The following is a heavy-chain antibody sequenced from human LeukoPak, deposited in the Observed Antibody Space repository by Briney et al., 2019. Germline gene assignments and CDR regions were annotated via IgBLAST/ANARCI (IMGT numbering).Heavy chain of an antibody. D-gene: IGHD6-6*01. J-gene: IGHJ3*02. CDR1: GFTFSNYL. V-gene: IGHV3-48*01. CDR3: ARDRGLGWVGLYSSSRDAFDI. Sequence: GGSLRLSCAASGFTFSNYLMNWVRQAPGKGLEWVAYISSTGGTIYYADSVKGRFTISRDNAKNSLYLQMNSLRAEDTAVYYCARDRGLGWVGLYSSSRDAFDIWGQGTMVTVSS. CDR2: ISSTGGTI.